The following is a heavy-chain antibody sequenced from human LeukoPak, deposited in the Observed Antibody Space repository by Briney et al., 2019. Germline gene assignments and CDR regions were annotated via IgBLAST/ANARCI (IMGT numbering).Heavy chain of an antibody. D-gene: IGHD2-2*02. CDR2: ISYDGSNK. CDR3: ARAPDGYCSSTSCYMELDY. V-gene: IGHV3-30*04. Sequence: GRSLRLSCAAPGFTFSSYAMHWVRQAPGKGLEWVAVISYDGSNKYYADSVKGRFTISRDNSKNTLYLQMNSLRAEDTAVYYCARAPDGYCSSTSCYMELDYWGQGTLVTVSS. CDR1: GFTFSSYA. J-gene: IGHJ4*02.